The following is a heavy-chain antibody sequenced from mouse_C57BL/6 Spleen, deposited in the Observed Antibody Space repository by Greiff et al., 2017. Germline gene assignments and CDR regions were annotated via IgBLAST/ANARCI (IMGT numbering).Heavy chain of an antibody. D-gene: IGHD1-1*01. CDR2: IDPSDSYT. Sequence: VQLQQPGAELVKPGASVKLSCKASGYTFTSYWMQWVKQRPGQGLEWIGEIDPSDSYTNYNQKFKGKATLTVDTSSSTAYMQLSSLTSEDSAVYYCARGLRYPFAYWGQGTLVTVSA. CDR3: ARGLRYPFAY. CDR1: GYTFTSYW. J-gene: IGHJ3*01. V-gene: IGHV1-50*01.